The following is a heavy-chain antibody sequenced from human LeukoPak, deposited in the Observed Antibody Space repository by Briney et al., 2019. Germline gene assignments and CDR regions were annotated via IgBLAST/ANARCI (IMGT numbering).Heavy chain of an antibody. V-gene: IGHV1-2*02. CDR1: GYTFTGYY. Sequence: ASVKVSCKASGYTFTGYYMHWVRRAPGQGLEWMGWINPNSGGTNYAQKFQGRVTMTRDTSISTAYMELSRLRSDDTAVYYCARGCSSTSCYWYFDYWGPGTLVTVSS. CDR2: INPNSGGT. J-gene: IGHJ4*02. D-gene: IGHD2-2*01. CDR3: ARGCSSTSCYWYFDY.